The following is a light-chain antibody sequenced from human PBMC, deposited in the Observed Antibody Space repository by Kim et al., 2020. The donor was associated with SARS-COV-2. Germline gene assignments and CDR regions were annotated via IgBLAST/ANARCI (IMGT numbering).Light chain of an antibody. CDR3: SAWDDSLNGPV. CDR1: RSNVGSNT. J-gene: IGLJ3*02. CDR2: SND. Sequence: GQRVTCSCSGSRSNVGSNTINWYQQFPGTAPKLLIYSNDQRPSGVPDRFSGSKSGTSASLAISWLRADDEADYYCSAWDDSLNGPVFGGGTKLTVL. V-gene: IGLV1-44*01.